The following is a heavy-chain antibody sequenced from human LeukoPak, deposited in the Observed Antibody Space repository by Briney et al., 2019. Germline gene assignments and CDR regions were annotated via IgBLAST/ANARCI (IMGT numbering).Heavy chain of an antibody. CDR3: ARAYYDFWSGLPTQFDY. D-gene: IGHD3-3*01. J-gene: IGHJ4*02. V-gene: IGHV1-2*02. Sequence: ASVKVSCKASGYTFAGYYMHWVRQAPGQGLEWMGWINPNSGGTNYAQKFQGRVTMTRDTSISTAYMELSRLRSDDTAVYYCARAYYDFWSGLPTQFDYWGQGTLVTVSS. CDR2: INPNSGGT. CDR1: GYTFAGYY.